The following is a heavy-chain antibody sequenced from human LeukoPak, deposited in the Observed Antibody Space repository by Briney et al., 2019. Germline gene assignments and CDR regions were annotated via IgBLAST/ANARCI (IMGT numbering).Heavy chain of an antibody. CDR2: IWYDGSNK. CDR3: ARDSRIAARVNWFDP. V-gene: IGHV3-33*08. J-gene: IGHJ5*02. CDR1: GFTFSSYS. D-gene: IGHD6-6*01. Sequence: GGSLRLSCAASGFTFSSYSMNWVRQAPGKGLEWVAVIWYDGSNKYYADSVKGRFTISRDNSKNTLYLQMNSLRAEDTAVYYCARDSRIAARVNWFDPWGQGTLVTVSS.